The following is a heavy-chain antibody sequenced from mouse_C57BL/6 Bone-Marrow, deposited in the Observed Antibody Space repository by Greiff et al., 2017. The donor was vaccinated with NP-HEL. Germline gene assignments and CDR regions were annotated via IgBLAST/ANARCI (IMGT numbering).Heavy chain of an antibody. CDR1: GFSLSTFGMG. V-gene: IGHV8-8*01. CDR3: ARTNYCGSSPWFAY. D-gene: IGHD1-1*01. J-gene: IGHJ3*01. Sequence: QVTLKESGPGILQPSQTLSLTCSFSGFSLSTFGMGVGWIRQPSGKGLEWLAHIWWDDDKYYNPALKSRLTISKDTSKNQVILKIANVDTADTATYYCARTNYCGSSPWFAYWGQGTLVTVSA. CDR2: IWWDDDK.